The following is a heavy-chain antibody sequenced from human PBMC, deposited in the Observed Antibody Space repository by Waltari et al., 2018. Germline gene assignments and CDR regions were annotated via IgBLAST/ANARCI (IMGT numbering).Heavy chain of an antibody. Sequence: QVRLQQWGAGLLKPSETLSLTCSVSGGTLSGYYWSWIRQSPGKGLEWIGEINDVGSTKYTPALKSRVTISLARAQSHFSLTLSSVTAADTAVYYCASLRVVPAGRNFYLYGMDVWGPGATVTVSS. V-gene: IGHV4-34*01. CDR1: GGTLSGYY. J-gene: IGHJ6*02. CDR3: ASLRVVPAGRNFYLYGMDV. D-gene: IGHD6-19*01. CDR2: INDVGST.